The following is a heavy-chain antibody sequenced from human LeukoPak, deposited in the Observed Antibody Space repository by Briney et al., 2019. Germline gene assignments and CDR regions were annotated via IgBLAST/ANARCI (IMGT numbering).Heavy chain of an antibody. CDR2: ISGSGATT. CDR3: SGGVNSLHLDFDY. D-gene: IGHD4-23*01. V-gene: IGHV3-23*01. CDR1: GFTFSSYA. J-gene: IGHJ4*02. Sequence: GGSLRLSCAASGFTFSSYAMSWVRQAPGKGPEWVSAISGSGATTYYADSVKGRLTISRDNSKNAVFLQMNSLRAEDTAIYYCSGGVNSLHLDFDYWGQGTLVTVSS.